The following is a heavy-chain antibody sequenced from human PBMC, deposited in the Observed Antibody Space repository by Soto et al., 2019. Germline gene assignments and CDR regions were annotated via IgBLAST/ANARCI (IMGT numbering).Heavy chain of an antibody. CDR2: INPGGGSA. J-gene: IGHJ6*02. Sequence: QVDLVQSGAEVKKPGASVTISCKASGSAITRYYIHWVRQAPGRGLEWMGIINPGGGSASYAQKFQDRVTIDEDTSTDTVYMDLRSLRTEDTAVYYCARDTSGWSLNGLDVWGQGTTVNVSS. V-gene: IGHV1-46*01. D-gene: IGHD6-19*01. CDR1: GSAITRYY. CDR3: ARDTSGWSLNGLDV.